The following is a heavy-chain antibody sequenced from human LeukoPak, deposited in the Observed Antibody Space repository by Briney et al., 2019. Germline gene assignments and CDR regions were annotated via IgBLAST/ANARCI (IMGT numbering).Heavy chain of an antibody. CDR3: VKGAYDYIEIAYFDY. Sequence: GGSLRLPCAASGFTLNKYAMNWVRQAPGKGLEWVAVLIGSSGSTDYADSVKGRFTISRGTSKNTLYLEMNSLRAEDTAIYYCVKGAYDYIEIAYFDYWGQGTRVTVSS. V-gene: IGHV3-23*01. CDR2: LIGSSGST. D-gene: IGHD5-12*01. J-gene: IGHJ4*02. CDR1: GFTLNKYA.